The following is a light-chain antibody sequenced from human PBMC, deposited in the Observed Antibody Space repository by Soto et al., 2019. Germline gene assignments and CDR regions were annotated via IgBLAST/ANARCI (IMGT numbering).Light chain of an antibody. Sequence: EIVLTQSPATLSLSPGERATLSCRDSQSVSSYLAWYQQTPGQAPRLLXYDASNRATGIPDRFSGSGSGTDLTLTISSLEPEDFAVYDCQQRSNWPTLTFGGGTKVDIK. CDR3: QQRSNWPTLT. CDR1: QSVSSY. CDR2: DAS. J-gene: IGKJ4*01. V-gene: IGKV3-11*01.